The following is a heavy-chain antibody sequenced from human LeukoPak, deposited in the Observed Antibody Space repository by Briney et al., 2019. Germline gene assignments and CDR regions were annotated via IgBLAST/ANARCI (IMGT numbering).Heavy chain of an antibody. Sequence: SETLSLTCTVSGGSIGSHYWTWIRQTPGKGLEWIGYVYDIGSTKYNPSLKSRVTISVDTSKNQFSLWLSSVTAADTAVYYCARGGVLKSVDYWGQGTLVAVSS. CDR1: GGSIGSHY. V-gene: IGHV4-59*11. J-gene: IGHJ4*02. D-gene: IGHD3-16*01. CDR2: VYDIGST. CDR3: ARGGVLKSVDY.